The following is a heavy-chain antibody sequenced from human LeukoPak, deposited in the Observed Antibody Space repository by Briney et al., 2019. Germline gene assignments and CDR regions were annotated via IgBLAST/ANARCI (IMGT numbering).Heavy chain of an antibody. V-gene: IGHV3-15*01. D-gene: IGHD2-15*01. CDR3: TGLRLWYYFDY. CDR1: GFTFSNAW. J-gene: IGHJ4*02. CDR2: IKSKTDGGTT. Sequence: PGGSLRLSCAASGFTFSNAWMSWVRQAPGKGLEWVGRIKSKTDGGTTDYAAPVKGRVTISRDDSKNTLYLQMNSLKIEDTAVYYCTGLRLWYYFDYWGQGALVTVSS.